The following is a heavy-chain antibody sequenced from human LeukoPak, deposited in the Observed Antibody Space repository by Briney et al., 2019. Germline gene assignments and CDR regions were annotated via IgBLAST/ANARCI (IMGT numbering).Heavy chain of an antibody. V-gene: IGHV3-53*01. Sequence: GGSLRLSSAPSDFTAQNNFMSWVRPAPGKGLEWVSVIYSDVGGGSTYYADSVKGRFTISRDNSKNTVYLQMSSLRTEDTAVYYCAREGYGDYSDYWGQGTLVTVSS. D-gene: IGHD5-12*01. CDR2: IYSDVGGGST. CDR1: DFTAQNNF. J-gene: IGHJ4*02. CDR3: AREGYGDYSDY.